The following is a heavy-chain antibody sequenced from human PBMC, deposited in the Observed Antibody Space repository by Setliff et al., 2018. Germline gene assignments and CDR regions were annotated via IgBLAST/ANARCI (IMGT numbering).Heavy chain of an antibody. Sequence: GASVKVSCKASGYTFTSYAMNWVRQAPGQGLEWMGWINTNTGNPTYAQGFTGRFVFSLDTSVSTAYLQISSLKAEDTAVNYCAKAVETAMVAATLFFDPWGQGTLVTVSS. CDR1: GYTFTSYA. CDR2: INTNTGNP. V-gene: IGHV7-4-1*02. CDR3: AKAVETAMVAATLFFDP. D-gene: IGHD5-18*01. J-gene: IGHJ5*02.